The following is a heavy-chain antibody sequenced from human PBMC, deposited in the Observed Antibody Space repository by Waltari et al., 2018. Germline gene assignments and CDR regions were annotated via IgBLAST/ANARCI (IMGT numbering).Heavy chain of an antibody. CDR2: IYYSGST. V-gene: IGHV4-59*01. CDR3: ASSWRDAFDI. CDR1: GGPIRTYS. Sequence: QVQLQESGPGLVQPSETLSPTCTVSGGPIRTYSWSWIRQPPGKGLEWIGYIYYSGSTNYNPSLKSRVTISVDTSKNQFSLKLSSVTAADTAVYYCASSWRDAFDIWGQGTMVTVSS. J-gene: IGHJ3*02.